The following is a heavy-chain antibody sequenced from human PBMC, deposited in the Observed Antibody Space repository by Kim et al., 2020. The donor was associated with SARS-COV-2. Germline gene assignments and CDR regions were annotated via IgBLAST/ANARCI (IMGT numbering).Heavy chain of an antibody. Sequence: SETLSLTCAVYSGSFSGYYWSWIRQPPGKGLEWIGEINHSGSTNYNPSLKSRVTISVDTSKNQFSLKLSSVTAADTAVYYCARVVNGDYDLWYFDLWGRGTLVTVSS. V-gene: IGHV4-34*01. D-gene: IGHD4-17*01. CDR3: ARVVNGDYDLWYFDL. J-gene: IGHJ2*01. CDR2: INHSGST. CDR1: SGSFSGYY.